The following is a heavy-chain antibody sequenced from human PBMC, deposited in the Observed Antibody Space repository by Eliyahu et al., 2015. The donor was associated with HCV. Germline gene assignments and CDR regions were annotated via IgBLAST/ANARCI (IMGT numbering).Heavy chain of an antibody. CDR2: ISSNGRNK. D-gene: IGHD6-13*01. V-gene: IGHV3-30*04. J-gene: IGHJ4*02. CDR1: GFTFSTYA. Sequence: QVQLVESGGGVVQPGXSLXLSCAASGFTFSTYAMDWVRQAPGEGLEWVAVISSNGRNKYYGDSVKGRFTISRDDSKNTLYLQMDSLRPDDTAVYYCVRDTVGSSWNPFAYWGQGTVVTVSS. CDR3: VRDTVGSSWNPFAY.